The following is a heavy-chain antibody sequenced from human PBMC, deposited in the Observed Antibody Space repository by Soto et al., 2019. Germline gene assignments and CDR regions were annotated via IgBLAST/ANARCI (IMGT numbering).Heavy chain of an antibody. CDR2: IIPISETT. V-gene: IGHV1-69*01. D-gene: IGHD2-2*01. Sequence: QVPLVQSGAEVKKPGSSVKVSCKASGGTFSSYAISWVRQAPGQGLEWMGGIIPISETTNYAQKFQGQVTITADESKSTAYMELSSLRSEDTAVYYCARSQGSSTSLEIYYYYYYGVDVWGQGTTVTVSS. CDR1: GGTFSSYA. CDR3: ARSQGSSTSLEIYYYYYYGVDV. J-gene: IGHJ6*02.